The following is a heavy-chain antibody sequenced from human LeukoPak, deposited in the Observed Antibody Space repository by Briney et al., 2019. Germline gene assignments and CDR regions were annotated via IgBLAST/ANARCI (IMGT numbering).Heavy chain of an antibody. D-gene: IGHD2-2*01. CDR2: ISYDGSNK. V-gene: IGHV3-30*18. CDR3: AKERIVVVPAALDY. J-gene: IGHJ4*02. Sequence: GGSLRLSCAASGFTFSSYGMHWVSQAPGKGPEWVAVISYDGSNKYYADSVKGRFTISRDNSKNTLYLQMNSLRAEDTAVHYCAKERIVVVPAALDYWGQGTLVTVSS. CDR1: GFTFSSYG.